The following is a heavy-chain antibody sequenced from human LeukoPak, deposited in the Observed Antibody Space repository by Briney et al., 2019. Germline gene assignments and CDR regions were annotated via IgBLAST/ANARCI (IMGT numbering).Heavy chain of an antibody. V-gene: IGHV4-30-4*08. Sequence: SETLSLTCGVYGGSFSGYYWNWIRQPPGKGLEWIGYIYYSGSTYYNPSLKSRVTISVDTSKNQFSLKLSSVTAADTAVYYCARERGYSSSWYEDYWGQGTLVTVSS. J-gene: IGHJ4*02. CDR3: ARERGYSSSWYEDY. CDR1: GGSFSGYY. CDR2: IYYSGST. D-gene: IGHD6-13*01.